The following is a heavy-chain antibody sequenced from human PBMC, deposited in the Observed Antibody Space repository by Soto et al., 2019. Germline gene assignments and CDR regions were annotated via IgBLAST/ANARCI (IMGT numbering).Heavy chain of an antibody. J-gene: IGHJ4*02. D-gene: IGHD3-16*01. CDR3: ARDVGFDYVN. CDR2: TKEDGSEI. V-gene: IGHV3-7*01. Sequence: EVQLVESGGGLVQPGGSLRISCAVSGFSIASYCMSWVRQAPGKGRERVATTKEDGSEIYYVDSVRGRFTIARDNAENSMYLHMTSLSAEDTAVYFCARDVGFDYVNWGQGTLVTVSS. CDR1: GFSIASYC.